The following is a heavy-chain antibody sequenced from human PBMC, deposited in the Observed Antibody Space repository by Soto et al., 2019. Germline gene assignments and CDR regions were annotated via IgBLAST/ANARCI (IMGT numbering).Heavy chain of an antibody. CDR1: GGSISSYY. D-gene: IGHD6-19*01. J-gene: IGHJ4*02. Sequence: LTCTVSGGSISSYYWSWIRQPAGKGLEWIGRIYTSGSTNYNPSLKSRVTMSVDTSKNQFSLKLSSVTAADTAVYYCARELYSSGWGEFDYWGQGTLVTVSS. CDR3: ARELYSSGWGEFDY. CDR2: IYTSGST. V-gene: IGHV4-4*07.